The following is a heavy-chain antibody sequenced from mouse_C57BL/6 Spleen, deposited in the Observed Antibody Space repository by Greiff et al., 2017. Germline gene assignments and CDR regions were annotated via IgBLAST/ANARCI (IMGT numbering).Heavy chain of an antibody. CDR3: TRGRYYGSS. V-gene: IGHV1-15*01. J-gene: IGHJ2*01. Sequence: SGAELVRPGASVTLSCKASGYTFTDYEMHWVKQTPVHGLEWIGAIDPETGGTAYNQKFKGKAILTADKSSSTAYMELRSLTSEDSAVYYCTRGRYYGSSWGQGTTLTVSS. CDR2: IDPETGGT. CDR1: GYTFTDYE. D-gene: IGHD1-1*01.